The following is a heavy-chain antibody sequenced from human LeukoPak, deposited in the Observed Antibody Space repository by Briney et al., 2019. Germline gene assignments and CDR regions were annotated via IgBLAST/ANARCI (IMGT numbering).Heavy chain of an antibody. Sequence: PGGSLRLSCAASGFTFSSYAVHWVRQAPGKGLEWVALISYDGSNKYYADSVKGRFTISRDNAENSLYLQMNSLRAEDTAVYYCAREPLLRGDFDYWGQGTLVTVSS. CDR2: ISYDGSNK. CDR1: GFTFSSYA. CDR3: AREPLLRGDFDY. J-gene: IGHJ4*02. V-gene: IGHV3-30*04. D-gene: IGHD5/OR15-5a*01.